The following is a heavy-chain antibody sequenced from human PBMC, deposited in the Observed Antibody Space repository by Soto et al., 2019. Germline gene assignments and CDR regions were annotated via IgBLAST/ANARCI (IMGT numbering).Heavy chain of an antibody. D-gene: IGHD3-22*01. V-gene: IGHV4-31*03. Sequence: QVQLQESGTGLVKPSQTLSITCKVSGGSIKSGGYYWSWIRQHTGKCLEWVGYIYYSGSTYYNPSLKSRLTISIDTSKNQFSLKLSSVTAADTAVYYCARDDRGVVVTWVQGTLVTVSS. J-gene: IGHJ4*02. CDR2: IYYSGST. CDR1: GGSIKSGGYY. CDR3: ARDDRGVVVT.